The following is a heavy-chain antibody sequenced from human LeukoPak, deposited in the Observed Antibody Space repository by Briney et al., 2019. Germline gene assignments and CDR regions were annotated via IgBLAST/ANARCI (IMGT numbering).Heavy chain of an antibody. J-gene: IGHJ4*02. D-gene: IGHD2-15*01. CDR1: GFTFSSYW. CDR3: ARDFCSGGSCYFDY. Sequence: GGSQRLSCAASGFTFSSYWMHWVRQAPGKGLVWVSRINSDGSSTNYADSVKGRFTVSRDNAKNTLYLQMNSLRAEDTALYYCARDFCSGGSCYFDYWGQGTQVTVSS. V-gene: IGHV3-74*01. CDR2: INSDGSST.